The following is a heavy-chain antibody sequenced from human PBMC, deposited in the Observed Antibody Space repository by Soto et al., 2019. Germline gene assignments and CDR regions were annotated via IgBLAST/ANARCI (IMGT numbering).Heavy chain of an antibody. V-gene: IGHV1-69*19. J-gene: IGHJ6*02. Sequence: QVQLVQSGAAVKKPGSSVKVSCKASGGTFSSYAISWVRQAPGHRLEWLGGIIPIFGTANYAQKFQGRVTIAADVPTSKAYMGLRSLSSEYMAVYYCARGRLAVDMGSYGMAVWGRGTTIPVSS. CDR2: IIPIFGTA. CDR1: GGTFSSYA. CDR3: ARGRLAVDMGSYGMAV. D-gene: IGHD5-12*01.